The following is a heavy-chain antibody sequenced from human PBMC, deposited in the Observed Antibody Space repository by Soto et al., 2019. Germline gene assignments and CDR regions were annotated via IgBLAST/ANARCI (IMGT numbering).Heavy chain of an antibody. CDR3: TRGMGMSHSWYADS. V-gene: IGHV1-69*01. CDR2: IIPIFGTA. D-gene: IGHD6-13*01. Sequence: QVQLVQSGAEVKKPGSSVKVSCKASGGIFNTYALSWVRQAPGQGLEWMGGIIPIFGTANYAQKFQGSVTITANESTNTTYMELSSLRSDDTAVYYCTRGMGMSHSWYADSWGQGTRVTVSS. CDR1: GGIFNTYA. J-gene: IGHJ5*02.